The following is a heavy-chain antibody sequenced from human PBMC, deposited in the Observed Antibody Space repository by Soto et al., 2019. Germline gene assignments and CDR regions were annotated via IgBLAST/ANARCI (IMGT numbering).Heavy chain of an antibody. CDR2: ISSSSSYI. J-gene: IGHJ4*02. CDR3: AREGSVVVPAALDY. D-gene: IGHD2-2*01. Sequence: GESLKISCAASGFTFSSYSMNWVRQAPGKGLEWVSSISSSSSYIYYADSVKGRFTISRDNAKNSLYLQMNSLRAEDTAVYYCAREGSVVVPAALDYWGQGTLVTVSS. CDR1: GFTFSSYS. V-gene: IGHV3-21*01.